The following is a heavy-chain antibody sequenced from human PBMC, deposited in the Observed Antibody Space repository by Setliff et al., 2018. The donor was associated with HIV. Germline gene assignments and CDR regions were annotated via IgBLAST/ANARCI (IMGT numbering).Heavy chain of an antibody. V-gene: IGHV3-20*04. D-gene: IGHD3-22*01. Sequence: GGSLRLSCAASGFTFSNYGMTWVRQAPGKGLEWVSGINWNGGGTGYADSVKGRFTISRDNSKNTLYLQMNSLRAEDTAVYYCAKGTYSYDSSGPDYWGQGTLVTVSS. CDR1: GFTFSNYG. J-gene: IGHJ4*02. CDR3: AKGTYSYDSSGPDY. CDR2: INWNGGGT.